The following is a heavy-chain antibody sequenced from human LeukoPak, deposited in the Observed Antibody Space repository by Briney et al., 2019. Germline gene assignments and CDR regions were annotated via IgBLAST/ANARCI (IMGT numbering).Heavy chain of an antibody. Sequence: SETLSLTCTVSGGSISSGGYYWSWIRQHPGKGLEWIGYIYYSGSTNYNPSLKSRVTISVDTSKNQFSLKLTSVTAADTAVYYCTRGPGDSSGLFNDYWGQGTLVTVSS. J-gene: IGHJ4*02. CDR3: TRGPGDSSGLFNDY. CDR2: IYYSGST. V-gene: IGHV4-61*08. D-gene: IGHD5-18*01. CDR1: GGSISSGGYY.